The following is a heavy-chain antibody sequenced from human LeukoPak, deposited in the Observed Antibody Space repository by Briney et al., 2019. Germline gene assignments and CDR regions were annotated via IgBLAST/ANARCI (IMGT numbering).Heavy chain of an antibody. CDR2: ISSAGSYM. V-gene: IGHV3-21*01. J-gene: IGHJ6*02. CDR3: ARGSSYYYYVMDV. CDR1: GFTFSDYT. Sequence: PGGSLRLSCAASGFTFSDYTMNWVRQAPGKGLEWVSSISSAGSYMYYADSMKGRFTISRDNAKNSLYLQMNSLRAEDTAVYYCARGSSYYYYVMDVWGQGTTVTVSS. D-gene: IGHD6-19*01.